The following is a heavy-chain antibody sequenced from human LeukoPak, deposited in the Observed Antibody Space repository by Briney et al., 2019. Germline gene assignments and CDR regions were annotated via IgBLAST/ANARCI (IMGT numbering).Heavy chain of an antibody. CDR1: RFTFSSYG. CDR3: ARGGLDILTGYSLY. CDR2: ISYDGSNK. J-gene: IGHJ4*02. Sequence: PGGSLRLSCAASRFTFSSYGMHWVRQAPGKGLEWVAVISYDGSNKYYADSVKGRFTISRDNSKNTLYLQMNSLRAEDTAVYYCARGGLDILTGYSLYWGQGTLVTVSS. V-gene: IGHV3-30*19. D-gene: IGHD3-9*01.